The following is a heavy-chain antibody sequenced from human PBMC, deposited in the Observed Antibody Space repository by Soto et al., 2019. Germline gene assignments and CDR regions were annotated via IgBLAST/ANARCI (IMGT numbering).Heavy chain of an antibody. CDR2: INQNRNA. CDR3: ARCYYDSSGYPRTNSDFDY. Sequence: SETLSLTCAVHGGSFSGYHWSWIRQPPGKGLEWIGEINQNRNANYNPSLKSRVTMSIDRSKNHFSLKLSSVTAADTAVYYCARCYYDSSGYPRTNSDFDYWGQGTLVTVSS. J-gene: IGHJ4*02. D-gene: IGHD3-22*01. V-gene: IGHV4-34*01. CDR1: GGSFSGYH.